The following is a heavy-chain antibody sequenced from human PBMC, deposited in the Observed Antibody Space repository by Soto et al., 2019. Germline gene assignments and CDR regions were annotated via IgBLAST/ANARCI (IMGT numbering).Heavy chain of an antibody. CDR2: ISWNTYTI. J-gene: IGHJ3*01. CDR3: AKDRVRGRFGESSFDV. D-gene: IGHD3-10*01. CDR1: GFTFDDYA. V-gene: IGHV3-9*01. Sequence: EVQLVESGGGSVQPGRSLRLSCAASGFTFDDYAMHWVWQAPGKGLEWVSGISWNTYTIDYADSVKGRFTISRDNAKNSLYLQMNSLSAEDTALYYCAKDRVRGRFGESSFDVWGQGTMVTVSS.